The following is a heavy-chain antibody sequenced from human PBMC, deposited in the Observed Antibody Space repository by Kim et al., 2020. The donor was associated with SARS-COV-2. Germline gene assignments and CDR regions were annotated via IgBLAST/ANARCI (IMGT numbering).Heavy chain of an antibody. CDR2: ISGSGGST. J-gene: IGHJ4*02. D-gene: IGHD6-13*01. Sequence: GGSLRLSCAASGFTFSSYAMSWVRQAPGKGLEWVSAISGSGGSTYYADSVKGRFTISRDNSKNTLYLQMNSLRAEDTAVYYCAKVTQRGIAAAGLGYWGQGTLVSVSS. V-gene: IGHV3-23*01. CDR1: GFTFSSYA. CDR3: AKVTQRGIAAAGLGY.